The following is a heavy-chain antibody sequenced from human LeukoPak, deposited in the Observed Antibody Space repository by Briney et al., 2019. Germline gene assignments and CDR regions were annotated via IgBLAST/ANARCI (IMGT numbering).Heavy chain of an antibody. D-gene: IGHD1-14*01. CDR2: INHSGST. CDR1: GGSFSGYY. CDR3: ARGKITDY. Sequence: SETLSLTCAVYGGSFSGYYWSWIRQPPGKGLEWIGEINHSGSTNYNPSLKSRVTISVDTSKNQFSLKLSSVTAADTAVYYCARGKITDYWGQGTLVTVSS. J-gene: IGHJ4*02. V-gene: IGHV4-34*01.